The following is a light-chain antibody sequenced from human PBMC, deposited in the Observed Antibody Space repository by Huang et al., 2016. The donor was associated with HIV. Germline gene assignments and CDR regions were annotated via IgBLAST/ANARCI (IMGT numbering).Light chain of an antibody. V-gene: IGKV1-9*01. CDR2: ATS. CDR1: QDITNY. Sequence: IQLTQSPSSLSVSVGDRVTITCRASQDITNYLAWYQQKPGKAPNLLIFATSTLQSGVPSRFSGSGSGADFTLSIASLQPEDSATYYCQQLNSYPLTFGGGTKVEI. CDR3: QQLNSYPLT. J-gene: IGKJ4*01.